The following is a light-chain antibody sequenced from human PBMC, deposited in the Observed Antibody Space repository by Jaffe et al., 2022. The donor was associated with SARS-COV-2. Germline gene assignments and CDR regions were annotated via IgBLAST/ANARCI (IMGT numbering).Light chain of an antibody. V-gene: IGKV2D-29*02. CDR2: EVS. CDR1: QSLLDRTGRTC. CDR3: VQSIYLPVT. J-gene: IGKJ5*01. Sequence: EIVMTQAPLSLSVTPGQPASITCKSSQSLLDRTGRTCLYWYLQRTGQSPQLLIHEVSNRFSGVPDRFSGSGSETDFTLQISRVEAEDVGVYYCVQSIYLPVTFGQGTRLEIK.